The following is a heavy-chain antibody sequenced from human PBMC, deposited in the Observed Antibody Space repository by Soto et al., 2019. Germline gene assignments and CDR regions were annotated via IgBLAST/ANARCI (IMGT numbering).Heavy chain of an antibody. CDR2: ISGSGGST. J-gene: IGHJ4*02. CDR1: GFTFSSYA. D-gene: IGHD5-18*01. CDR3: AKDRDKPGGYSYGDDY. Sequence: PGGSLRLSCAASGFTFSSYAMSWVRQAPGKGLEWVSAISGSGGSTYYADSVKGRFTISRDNSKNTLYLQMNSLRAEDTAVYYCAKDRDKPGGYSYGDDYWGQGTLVTVSS. V-gene: IGHV3-23*01.